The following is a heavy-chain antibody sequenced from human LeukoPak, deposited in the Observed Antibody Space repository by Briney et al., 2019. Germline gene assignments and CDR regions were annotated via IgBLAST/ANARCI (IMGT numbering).Heavy chain of an antibody. CDR3: ARRYCNSISCYHMDV. J-gene: IGHJ6*03. CDR1: GGSISSFY. CDR2: IYSNGST. Sequence: SETPSLTCTVSGGSISSFYWSWIRQSPGKGLEWIGFIYSNGSTNCNPPLKSRVTISVDTSKNQFSLKLSSMTAADTAVYYCARRYCNSISCYHMDVWGKGTTVTVSS. V-gene: IGHV4-4*09. D-gene: IGHD2-2*01.